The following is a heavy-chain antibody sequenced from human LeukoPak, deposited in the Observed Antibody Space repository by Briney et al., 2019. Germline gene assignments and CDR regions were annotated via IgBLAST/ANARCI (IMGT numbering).Heavy chain of an antibody. J-gene: IGHJ4*02. CDR1: GFTFSSYE. CDR2: ISASGSTI. V-gene: IGHV3-48*03. Sequence: VGSLRLSCAASGFTFSSYEMNWVRQAPGKGLEWVSYISASGSTINYADSVKGRFTISRDNAKNSLSLQMNSLRAEDTAVYYCANRVPFGYWGQGTLVTVSS. CDR3: ANRVPFGY. D-gene: IGHD1-14*01.